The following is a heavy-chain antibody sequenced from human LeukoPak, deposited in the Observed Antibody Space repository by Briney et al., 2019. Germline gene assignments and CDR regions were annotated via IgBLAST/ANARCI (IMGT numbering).Heavy chain of an antibody. CDR1: GFTFSLYW. V-gene: IGHV3-7*03. CDR3: AGGTGFIIKD. Sequence: GGSLRLSCAASGFTFSLYWMNWVRRAPGEGLEWVANIKQDGSEKNYVDSVKGRFTISRDNAKNSLYLQMNNLRVEDTAMYYCAGGTGFIIKDWGQGTLVTVSS. J-gene: IGHJ4*02. CDR2: IKQDGSEK. D-gene: IGHD3-9*01.